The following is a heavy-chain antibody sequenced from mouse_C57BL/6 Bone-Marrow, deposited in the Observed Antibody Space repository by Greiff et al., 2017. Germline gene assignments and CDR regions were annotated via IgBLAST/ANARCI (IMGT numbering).Heavy chain of an antibody. CDR1: GFSLTSYG. CDR3: ARHGDYGYDVFAY. CDR2: IWSDGST. D-gene: IGHD2-2*01. J-gene: IGHJ3*01. Sequence: VKLMESGPGLVAPSQSLSITCTVSGFSLTSYGVHWVRQPPGKGLEWLVVIWSDGSTSYNSALKSRLSISKDNSKSPVFLKMNSLQTDDTAMYYCARHGDYGYDVFAYWGQGTLVTVSA. V-gene: IGHV2-6-1*01.